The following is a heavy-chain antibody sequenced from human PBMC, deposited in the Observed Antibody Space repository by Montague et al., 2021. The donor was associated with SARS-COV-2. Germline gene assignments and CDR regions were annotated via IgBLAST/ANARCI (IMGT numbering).Heavy chain of an antibody. V-gene: IGHV4-31*03. J-gene: IGHJ3*02. Sequence: TLSLTCTVSGGSISSGGYYWSWIRQHPGKGLEWIGYIYYSGSTYYNPSLKSRVTISVDTSKNQFSLKLYSVTAADTAVYYCARAGTITMIVVVIDAFDIWGQGTMVTVSS. D-gene: IGHD3-22*01. CDR1: GGSISSGGYY. CDR3: ARAGTITMIVVVIDAFDI. CDR2: IYYSGST.